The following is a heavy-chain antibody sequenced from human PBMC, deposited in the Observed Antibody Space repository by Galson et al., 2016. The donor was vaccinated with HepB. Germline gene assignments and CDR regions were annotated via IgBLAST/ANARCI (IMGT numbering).Heavy chain of an antibody. J-gene: IGHJ4*02. V-gene: IGHV3-53*01. Sequence: SLRLSCAAYEFTASSNYLNWIRQAPGKGLEWVSVIYSGGSTHYADSVRGRFTISRDKSKNTVYLEMKSLRAEDTAVYYCARALSGWDGFDYWGQGTLGIVSS. CDR1: EFTASSNY. CDR2: IYSGGST. D-gene: IGHD6-19*01. CDR3: ARALSGWDGFDY.